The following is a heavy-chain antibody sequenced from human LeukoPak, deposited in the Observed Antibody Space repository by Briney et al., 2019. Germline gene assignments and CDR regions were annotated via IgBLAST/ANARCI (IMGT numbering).Heavy chain of an antibody. D-gene: IGHD5-24*01. CDR3: ASKSIIDGWFDP. CDR1: GGSISSYY. Sequence: SETLSLTCTVSGGSISSYYWSWIRQPPGKGLEWIGYIYNSGSTDYNPSLKSRVTISVDRSKNQFSLKLSSVTAADTAVYYCASKSIIDGWFDPWGQGTLVTVSS. V-gene: IGHV4-59*12. CDR2: IYNSGST. J-gene: IGHJ5*02.